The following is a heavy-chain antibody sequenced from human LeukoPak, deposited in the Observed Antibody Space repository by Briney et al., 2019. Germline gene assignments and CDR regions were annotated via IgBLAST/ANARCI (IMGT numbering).Heavy chain of an antibody. Sequence: SETLSLTCTVSGDSINSLDLWSWVRQPPGKGLEWIGEMYLSGTTHYNPSLKSRVTISVDRSKNQFSLKLSSVTAADTAVYYCARTSIAARRANAFDIWGQGTMVTVSS. CDR2: MYLSGTT. CDR1: GDSINSLDL. D-gene: IGHD6-6*01. CDR3: ARTSIAARRANAFDI. J-gene: IGHJ3*02. V-gene: IGHV4-4*02.